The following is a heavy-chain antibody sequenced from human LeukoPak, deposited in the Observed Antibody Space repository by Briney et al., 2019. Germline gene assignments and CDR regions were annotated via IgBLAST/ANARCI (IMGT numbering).Heavy chain of an antibody. J-gene: IGHJ6*02. CDR3: ASTTYCSSTSCYTHYYYGMDV. V-gene: IGHV4-34*01. CDR1: GGSFSGYY. Sequence: SETLSLTCAVYGGSFSGYYWSWIRQPPGKGLEWIGEINHSGSTNYNPSLKSRVTISVDTSKNQFSLKLSSVTAADTAVYYCASTTYCSSTSCYTHYYYGMDVWGQGTTVTVSS. D-gene: IGHD2-2*02. CDR2: INHSGST.